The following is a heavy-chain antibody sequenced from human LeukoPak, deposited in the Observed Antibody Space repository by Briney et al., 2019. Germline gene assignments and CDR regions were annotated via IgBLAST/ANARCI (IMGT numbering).Heavy chain of an antibody. D-gene: IGHD1-26*01. J-gene: IGHJ4*02. V-gene: IGHV3-53*01. CDR3: AKGGKWDVTPFDY. CDR2: IYSGGST. Sequence: GGSLRLPCAASGFTVSNNYMNWVRQAPGKGLERVSIIYSGGSTNYADSVKGRFTISRDNSKNTLYLQVNSLRAEDTAVYYCAKGGKWDVTPFDYWGQGTLVTVSS. CDR1: GFTVSNNY.